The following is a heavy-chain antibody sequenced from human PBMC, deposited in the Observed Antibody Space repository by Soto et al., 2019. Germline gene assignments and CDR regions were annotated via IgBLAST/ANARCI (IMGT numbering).Heavy chain of an antibody. CDR3: XXXXXXXTXNFDX. CDR1: GFTFTRYS. V-gene: IGHV3-21*06. CDR2: ISSTTNYI. Sequence: EVQLVESGGGLVQPGGSLRLSCAASGFTFTRYSMNWVRQAPGKXLEWVSSISSTTNYIYYGDSMKGRFTISRDNAKNSLYLEMNSLXXEXXXXXXXXXXXXXXTXNFDXWGQGTLVTVSS. J-gene: IGHJ4*02.